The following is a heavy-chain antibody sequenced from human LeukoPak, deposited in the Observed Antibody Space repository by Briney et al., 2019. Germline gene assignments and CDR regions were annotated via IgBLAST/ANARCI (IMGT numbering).Heavy chain of an antibody. V-gene: IGHV3-48*02. CDR2: IGTSSGTI. Sequence: PGGSLRLACAASGFTFSTYSMNWVRQAPGKGLEWVSYIGTSSGTIYYTDSVKGRFTISRDNAKNSLYLQMNGLTDEDTAVYYCARHDYGGDSGDCWGQGTLVTVSS. J-gene: IGHJ4*02. D-gene: IGHD4-23*01. CDR3: ARHDYGGDSGDC. CDR1: GFTFSTYS.